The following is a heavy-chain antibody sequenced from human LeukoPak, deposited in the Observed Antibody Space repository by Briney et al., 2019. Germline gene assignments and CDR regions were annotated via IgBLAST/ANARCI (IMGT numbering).Heavy chain of an antibody. Sequence: GGSLRLSCAASGFTLRKYGMNWARQAPGKGLEWVSFISSSSTYIYYADSVQGRFTISRDNAKNSLYLQMNSLRAEDTAVYYCARSMVTIPIPGGYWGQGTLVTVSS. CDR3: ARSMVTIPIPGGY. CDR2: ISSSSTYI. D-gene: IGHD2-2*02. CDR1: GFTLRKYG. J-gene: IGHJ4*02. V-gene: IGHV3-21*01.